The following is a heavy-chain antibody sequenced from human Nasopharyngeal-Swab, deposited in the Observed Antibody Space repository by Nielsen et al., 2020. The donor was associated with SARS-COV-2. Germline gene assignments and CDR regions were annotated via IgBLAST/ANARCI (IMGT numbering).Heavy chain of an antibody. D-gene: IGHD3-10*01. CDR2: ILFEGSKK. Sequence: GGSLRPSCAASGFASTNYGMHWVRQAPGKGLEWVAVILFEGSKKFFTDSVKGRFTISRDHSTKTLYLKLTSLRVEDTAVYYCAKANVIFWFGQFRADARDLWGQGTRVTVSS. CDR1: GFASTNYG. CDR3: AKANVIFWFGQFRADARDL. V-gene: IGHV3-30*19. J-gene: IGHJ3*01.